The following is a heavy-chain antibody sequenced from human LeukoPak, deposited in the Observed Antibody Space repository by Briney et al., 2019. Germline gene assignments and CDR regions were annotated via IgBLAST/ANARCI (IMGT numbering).Heavy chain of an antibody. V-gene: IGHV3-23*01. Sequence: GGSLRLSCAASGFTFSSYAMSWVRQAPEKGLEWVSAISGSGGSTYYADSVKGRFTISRDNSKNTLYLQMNSLRAEDTAVYYCAKDLILGGNSVRGFDYWGQGTLVTVSS. CDR3: AKDLILGGNSVRGFDY. D-gene: IGHD4-23*01. CDR2: ISGSGGST. CDR1: GFTFSSYA. J-gene: IGHJ4*02.